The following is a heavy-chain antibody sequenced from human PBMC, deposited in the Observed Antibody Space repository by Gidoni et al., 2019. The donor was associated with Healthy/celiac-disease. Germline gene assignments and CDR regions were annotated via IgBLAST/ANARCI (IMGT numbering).Heavy chain of an antibody. CDR1: GFTFSGSA. CDR2: IRSKANRYAT. Sequence: EVQLVESGGGLVQPGGSLKLSGAASGFTFSGSATHWVRQASGKGREWVGRIRSKANRYATAYAASVKGRFTISRDDSKNTAYLQMNSLKTEDTAVYYCTRYSNYVSAWGQGTLVTVSS. V-gene: IGHV3-73*02. CDR3: TRYSNYVSA. D-gene: IGHD4-4*01. J-gene: IGHJ5*02.